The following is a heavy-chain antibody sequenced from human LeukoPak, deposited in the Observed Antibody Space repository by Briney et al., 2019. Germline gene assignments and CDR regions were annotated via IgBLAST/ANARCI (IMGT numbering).Heavy chain of an antibody. D-gene: IGHD4-17*01. V-gene: IGHV1-18*01. CDR2: ISAYNGNT. CDR1: GYTFTSYG. Sequence: ASVKVSCKASGYTFTSYGISWVRQAPGQGLEWMGWISAYNGNTNYAQKLQGRVTMTTDTSTSTAYMELRSLRSDDTAVYYCARGESNDYGDYGPFYYWGQGTLVTVSS. CDR3: ARGESNDYGDYGPFYY. J-gene: IGHJ4*02.